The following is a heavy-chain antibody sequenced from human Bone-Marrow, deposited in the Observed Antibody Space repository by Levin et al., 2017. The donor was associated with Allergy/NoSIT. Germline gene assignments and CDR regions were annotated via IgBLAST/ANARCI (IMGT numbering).Heavy chain of an antibody. D-gene: IGHD2-2*02. CDR3: ARDRAYCSSTSCYTGYYYYGMDV. J-gene: IGHJ6*02. CDR2: IGTAGDT. Sequence: GESLKISCAASGFTFSSYDMHWVRQATGKGLEWVSAIGTAGDTYYPGSVKGRFTISRENAKNSLYLQMNSLRAGDTAVYYCARDRAYCSSTSCYTGYYYYGMDVWGQGTTVTVSS. CDR1: GFTFSSYD. V-gene: IGHV3-13*01.